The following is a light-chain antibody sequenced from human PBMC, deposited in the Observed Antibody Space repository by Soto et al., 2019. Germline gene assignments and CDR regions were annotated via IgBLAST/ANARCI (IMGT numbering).Light chain of an antibody. CDR1: QDINKF. CDR2: SAS. V-gene: IGKV1-9*01. CDR3: QQLKTYPYT. J-gene: IGKJ2*01. Sequence: IQLTQSPSSLSASVGDRVTLTCRASQDINKFLAWFQQTPGKAPKLLVYSASTLHSGVPSRFGGSGSGTDFALTISSLQPEDFETYYCQQLKTYPYTFGQGTRLDIK.